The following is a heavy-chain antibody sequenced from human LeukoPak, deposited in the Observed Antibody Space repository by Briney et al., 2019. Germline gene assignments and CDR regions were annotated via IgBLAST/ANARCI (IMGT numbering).Heavy chain of an antibody. V-gene: IGHV1-69*13. D-gene: IGHD1-14*01. CDR3: ARDIRAPVSGDY. J-gene: IGHJ4*02. CDR1: GGTFSSYA. CDR2: IIPIFGTA. Sequence: ASVKVSCKASGGTFSSYAISWVRQAPGQGLEWMGGIIPIFGTANYAQKFQGRVTITADESTSTAYMELSSLRSEDTAVYYCARDIRAPVSGDYWGQGTLVTVSS.